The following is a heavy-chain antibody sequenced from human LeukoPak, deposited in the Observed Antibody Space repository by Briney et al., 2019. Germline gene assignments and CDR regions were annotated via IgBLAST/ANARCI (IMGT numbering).Heavy chain of an antibody. CDR1: GFTFSSYG. J-gene: IGHJ4*02. D-gene: IGHD2/OR15-2a*01. V-gene: IGHV3-30*02. Sequence: PGGSLRLSCAASGFTFSSYGMHWVRQAPGKGLEWVAFIRYDGTNKYHADSVKGRFTISRDNSKNTLYLQMNSLRAEDTAVYYCATYTIVPSGVDYWGQGTLATVSS. CDR3: ATYTIVPSGVDY. CDR2: IRYDGTNK.